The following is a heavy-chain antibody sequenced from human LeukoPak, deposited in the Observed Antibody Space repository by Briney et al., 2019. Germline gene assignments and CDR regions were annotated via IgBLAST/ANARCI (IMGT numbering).Heavy chain of an antibody. D-gene: IGHD1-26*01. V-gene: IGHV3-30*02. Sequence: LRLPCGASGFIFDAHDMHWVRQAPGKGLEGVAFIRSDGYHTYYADSVKGRFTITRDNSKNTLYLQMNSLRLEDMALYYCAKPSGSGVDYWGRGTRVTVSS. CDR2: IRSDGYHT. CDR3: AKPSGSGVDY. CDR1: GFIFDAHD. J-gene: IGHJ4*02.